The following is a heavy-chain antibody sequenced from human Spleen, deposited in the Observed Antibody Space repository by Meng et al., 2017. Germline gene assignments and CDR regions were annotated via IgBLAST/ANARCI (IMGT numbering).Heavy chain of an antibody. V-gene: IGHV3-20*04. CDR3: ARAFMDVAVAGRGLFDY. CDR1: GFTFDDYG. CDR2: INWNGGST. J-gene: IGHJ4*02. Sequence: GGSLRLSCAASGFTFDDYGMSWVRQAPGKGLEWVSGINWNGGSTGYADSVKGRFTISRDNAKNSLYLQMNSLRSEDTAVYYCARAFMDVAVAGRGLFDYWGQGTLVTVSS. D-gene: IGHD6-19*01.